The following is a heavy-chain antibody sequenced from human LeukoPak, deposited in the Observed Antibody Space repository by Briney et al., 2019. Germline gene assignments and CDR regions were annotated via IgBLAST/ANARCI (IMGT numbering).Heavy chain of an antibody. Sequence: SETLSLTCTVSGGSISSYYWSWIRQPPGKGLEWIGYIYYSGSTNYNPSLKSRVTISVDTSKNQFSLKLSSVTAADTAVYYCARGHYYGSGSEQWFDPWGQGTLVTVSS. CDR3: ARGHYYGSGSEQWFDP. V-gene: IGHV4-59*01. CDR1: GGSISSYY. J-gene: IGHJ5*02. D-gene: IGHD3-10*01. CDR2: IYYSGST.